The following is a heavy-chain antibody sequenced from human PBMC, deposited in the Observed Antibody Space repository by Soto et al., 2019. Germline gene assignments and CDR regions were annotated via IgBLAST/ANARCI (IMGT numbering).Heavy chain of an antibody. Sequence: GSLRLSCAASGFTFSSYAMSWVRQAPGKGLEWVSAISGSGGSTYYADSVKGRFTISRDNSKNTLYLQMNSLRAEDTAVYYCAKVRRYCSSTSCQTRPYYYYYMDVWGKGTTVTVSS. CDR2: ISGSGGST. J-gene: IGHJ6*03. CDR1: GFTFSSYA. CDR3: AKVRRYCSSTSCQTRPYYYYYMDV. V-gene: IGHV3-23*01. D-gene: IGHD2-2*01.